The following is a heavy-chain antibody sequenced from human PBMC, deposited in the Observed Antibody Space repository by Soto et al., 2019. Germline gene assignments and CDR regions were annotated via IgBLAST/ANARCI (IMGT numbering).Heavy chain of an antibody. Sequence: EVQMLESGGGLVQPGGSLRLSCAASGFTFSTYAMTWVRQAPDKGLEWVSTISDSGANTYYADSMKGRFTICRDKSKNTLYLQMNILRADETAVYYCAKALNRDLADFDSWGQGTQVIVSS. D-gene: IGHD3-10*01. CDR2: ISDSGANT. CDR3: AKALNRDLADFDS. V-gene: IGHV3-23*01. CDR1: GFTFSTYA. J-gene: IGHJ4*02.